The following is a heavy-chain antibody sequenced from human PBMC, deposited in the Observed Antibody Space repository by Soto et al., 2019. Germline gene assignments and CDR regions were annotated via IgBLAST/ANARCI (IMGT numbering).Heavy chain of an antibody. D-gene: IGHD3-22*01. Sequence: EVQLVESGGGLVQPGGSLRLSCAASGFTVSSNYMSWVRQAPGKGLEWVSVIYSGGTTYYADSVKGRFTISRDNSKNTLYLKMNRLGAEDTAVYYCARNGDSSDYRGWFDPWGQGTLVTVSS. CDR3: ARNGDSSDYRGWFDP. V-gene: IGHV3-66*01. J-gene: IGHJ5*02. CDR2: IYSGGTT. CDR1: GFTVSSNY.